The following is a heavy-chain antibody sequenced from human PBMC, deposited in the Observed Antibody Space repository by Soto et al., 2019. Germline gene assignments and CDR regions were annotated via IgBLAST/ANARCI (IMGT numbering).Heavy chain of an antibody. D-gene: IGHD3-9*01. Sequence: EVQLLESGGNLVQPGESQRLSCAASGFSLSNNVMSWVRQAPGKGLEWVSTFIGSDGGTNYADSVKGRFTISGDNSKNTLYLQMTSLRAEDTAVYYCAKKLAPGYTPFVSWGQGTLVTVSS. J-gene: IGHJ4*02. V-gene: IGHV3-23*01. CDR1: GFSLSNNV. CDR3: AKKLAPGYTPFVS. CDR2: FIGSDGGT.